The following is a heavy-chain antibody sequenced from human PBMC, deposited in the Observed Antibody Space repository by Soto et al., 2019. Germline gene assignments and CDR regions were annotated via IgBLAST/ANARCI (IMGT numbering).Heavy chain of an antibody. J-gene: IGHJ4*02. Sequence: GGSLRLSCAASGFTFSSYGMHWVRQAPGKGLEWVAVISYDGSNKYYADSVKGRFTISRDNSKNTLYLQMNSLRDEDTAIYYCAKDRGAAMVRFYFDYWGQGTLVTVSS. D-gene: IGHD3-10*01. CDR2: ISYDGSNK. CDR1: GFTFSSYG. CDR3: AKDRGAAMVRFYFDY. V-gene: IGHV3-30*18.